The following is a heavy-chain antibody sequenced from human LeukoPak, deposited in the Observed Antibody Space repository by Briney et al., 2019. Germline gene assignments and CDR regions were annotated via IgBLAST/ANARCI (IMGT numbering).Heavy chain of an antibody. CDR2: IKYDGTEK. J-gene: IGHJ2*01. D-gene: IGHD2-8*02. V-gene: IGHV3-7*01. Sequence: PGGFLRLSCEVSGSGFTFSNFWMNWIRQAPGKGLEWVANIKYDGTEKYYVGSVKGRFTISRDNAKNSLYLQMNSLRAEDTAIYYCARVRTEWYIDLWGRGTLVTVSP. CDR1: GSGFTFSNFW. CDR3: ARVRTEWYIDL.